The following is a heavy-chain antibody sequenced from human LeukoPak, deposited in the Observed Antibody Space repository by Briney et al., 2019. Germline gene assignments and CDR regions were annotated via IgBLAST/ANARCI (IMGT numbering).Heavy chain of an antibody. Sequence: PSETLSLTCTVSGGSISSYYWSWIRQPPGKGLEWIGYIYYSGSTNYNPSLKSRVTISVDTSKNQFSLKLSSVTAADTAVYYCARSLRGRYDSSGYLDYWGQGTLVTVSS. D-gene: IGHD3-22*01. V-gene: IGHV4-59*01. CDR1: GGSISSYY. J-gene: IGHJ4*02. CDR3: ARSLRGRYDSSGYLDY. CDR2: IYYSGST.